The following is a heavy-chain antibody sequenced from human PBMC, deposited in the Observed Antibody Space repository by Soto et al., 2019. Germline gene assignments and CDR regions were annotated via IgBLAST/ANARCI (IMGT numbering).Heavy chain of an antibody. D-gene: IGHD3-16*02. CDR3: ARVRYSYFDY. V-gene: IGHV4-30-4*01. J-gene: IGHJ4*02. Sequence: QVQLQESGPGLVKPSQTLSLTCTVSGGSISSGAYYWSWIRQPPGKGLEWIGYIYYSGSTSYNPSLMSRVTISLDTSKNQFSLKLSSVTAADTAVYYCARVRYSYFDYWGQGTLVTVSS. CDR2: IYYSGST. CDR1: GGSISSGAYY.